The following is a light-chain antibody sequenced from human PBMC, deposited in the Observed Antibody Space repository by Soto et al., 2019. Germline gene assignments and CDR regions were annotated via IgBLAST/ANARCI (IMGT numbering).Light chain of an antibody. Sequence: DIQMKQSPSSLSASVGDRIRIRLRASQSVSSYLNWYQQKPGKAPRLLIYAASHLQTGVPSRFRGTGSATHFTLTISSLQPEDFATYYCQQSYRAVTFGQGTRLEI. CDR2: AAS. J-gene: IGKJ5*01. CDR1: QSVSSY. V-gene: IGKV1-39*01. CDR3: QQSYRAVT.